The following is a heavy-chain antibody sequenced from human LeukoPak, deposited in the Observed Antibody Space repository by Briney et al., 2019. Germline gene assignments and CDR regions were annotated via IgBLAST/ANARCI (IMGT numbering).Heavy chain of an antibody. J-gene: IGHJ4*02. Sequence: SETLSLTCTVSGGSISSSSYYWGWIRQPLGKGLEWIGSIYYSGSTYYNPSLKSRVTISVDTSKNQFSLKLSSVTAADTAVYYCARQKIVVVPAAVYFDYWGQGTLVTVSS. CDR2: IYYSGST. CDR1: GGSISSSSYY. V-gene: IGHV4-39*01. CDR3: ARQKIVVVPAAVYFDY. D-gene: IGHD2-2*01.